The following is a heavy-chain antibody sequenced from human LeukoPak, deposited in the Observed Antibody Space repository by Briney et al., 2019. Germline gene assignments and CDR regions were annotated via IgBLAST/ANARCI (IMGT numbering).Heavy chain of an antibody. Sequence: GGSLRLSCAASGFTFSSYWMHWVRQAPGKGLEWVSRINSDGSSTNYADSVKGRFTISRDNAKNTLYLQMNSLRAEDTAVYYCARGWVTATGTIYWGQGTLVTVSS. D-gene: IGHD6-13*01. CDR2: INSDGSST. CDR1: GFTFSSYW. CDR3: ARGWVTATGTIY. V-gene: IGHV3-74*01. J-gene: IGHJ4*02.